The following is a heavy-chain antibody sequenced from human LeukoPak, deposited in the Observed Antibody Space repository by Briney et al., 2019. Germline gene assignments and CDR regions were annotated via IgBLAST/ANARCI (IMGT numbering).Heavy chain of an antibody. CDR1: GGSFSGYY. J-gene: IGHJ5*02. D-gene: IGHD2-8*01. V-gene: IGHV4-34*01. Sequence: SETLSLTCAVYGGSFSGYYWIWIRQPPGKGLEWIGEINHSGSTNYNPSLKSRVTISVDTSKNQFSLKLSSVTAADTAVYYCARSLARYCTNGVCTTFFVFDPWGQGTLVTVSS. CDR3: ARSLARYCTNGVCTTFFVFDP. CDR2: INHSGST.